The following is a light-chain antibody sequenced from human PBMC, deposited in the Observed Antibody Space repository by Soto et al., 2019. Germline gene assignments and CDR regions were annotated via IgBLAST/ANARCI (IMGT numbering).Light chain of an antibody. CDR3: QHYNSYSEA. J-gene: IGKJ1*01. CDR2: KAS. CDR1: QTISSW. Sequence: DIPMTQSPSTLSGSLGDRVTITCGASQTISSWFAWYQQKPGKAPKLLIYKASTLKSGVPSRFSGIGSGTEFTLTISSLKTDDFATYDGQHYNSYSEAFGQGTKVDIK. V-gene: IGKV1-5*03.